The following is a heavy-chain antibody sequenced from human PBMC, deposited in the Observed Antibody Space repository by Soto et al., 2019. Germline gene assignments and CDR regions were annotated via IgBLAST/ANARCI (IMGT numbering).Heavy chain of an antibody. CDR2: VNPDGTIT. CDR1: GYTFSHYW. J-gene: IGHJ4*02. V-gene: IGHV3-74*01. CDR3: PYDNFGDNDF. D-gene: IGHD3-22*01. Sequence: PGGSLRLSCAASGYTFSHYWMHWVRQAPGKGLVWVSRVNPDGTITTYADSVKGRFTISRDNAKNTLYLQMNSLGVEDTALYYCPYDNFGDNDFWGQGTPVTVSS.